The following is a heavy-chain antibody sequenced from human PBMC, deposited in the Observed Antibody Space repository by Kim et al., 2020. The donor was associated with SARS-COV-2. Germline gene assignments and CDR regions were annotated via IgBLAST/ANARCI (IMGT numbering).Heavy chain of an antibody. CDR2: IYTSGST. CDR1: GGSISSGSYY. J-gene: IGHJ3*01. CDR3: ARVRADRVVVVPAASGPTIPMEHPHAFDV. Sequence: SETLSLTCTVSGGSISSGSYYWSWIRQPAGKGLEWIGRIYTSGSTNYNPSLKSRVTISVDTSKNQFSLKLSSVTAADTAVYYCARVRADRVVVVPAASGPTIPMEHPHAFDVWGQGTMVTVSS. V-gene: IGHV4-61*02. D-gene: IGHD2-2*01.